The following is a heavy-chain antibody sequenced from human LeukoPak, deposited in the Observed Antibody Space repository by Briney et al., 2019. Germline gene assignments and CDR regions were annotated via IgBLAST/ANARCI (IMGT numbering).Heavy chain of an antibody. Sequence: GESLKTSCKGSGYSFTSYWIGWVRQMPGKGLEWMGIIYPGDSDTRYSPSFQGQVAISADKSISTAYLQWSSLKASDTAMYYCARRLYYYDSSGYRGYYFDYWGQGTLVTVSS. CDR3: ARRLYYYDSSGYRGYYFDY. V-gene: IGHV5-51*01. CDR1: GYSFTSYW. D-gene: IGHD3-22*01. CDR2: IYPGDSDT. J-gene: IGHJ4*02.